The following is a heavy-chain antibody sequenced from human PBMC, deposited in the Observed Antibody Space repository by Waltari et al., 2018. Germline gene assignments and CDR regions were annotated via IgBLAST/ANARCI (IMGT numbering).Heavy chain of an antibody. CDR1: GFTFSRYW. CDR2: IKKDGSEK. J-gene: IGHJ4*02. D-gene: IGHD3-22*01. CDR3: ARDYDMIVDY. V-gene: IGHV3-7*03. Sequence: EVQLVESGGGLVQPGGSLRLSCAASGFTFSRYWMSWVRQAPGKGLGWVANIKKDGSEKYYVDSVKGRFTISRDNAKNSLYLQMNSLRAEDTAVYYCARDYDMIVDYWGQGTLVTVSS.